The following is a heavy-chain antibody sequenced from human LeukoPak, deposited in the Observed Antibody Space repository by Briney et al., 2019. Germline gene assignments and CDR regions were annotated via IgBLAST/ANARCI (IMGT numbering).Heavy chain of an antibody. D-gene: IGHD6-13*01. CDR1: GGTFSSYA. Sequence: SVKVSCEASGGTFSSYAISWVRQAPGQGLEWMGGIIPIFGTANYAQKFQGRVTITADESTSTAYMELSSLRSEDTAVYYCANSIAAAGTDYWGQGTLVTVSS. CDR3: ANSIAAAGTDY. CDR2: IIPIFGTA. V-gene: IGHV1-69*13. J-gene: IGHJ4*02.